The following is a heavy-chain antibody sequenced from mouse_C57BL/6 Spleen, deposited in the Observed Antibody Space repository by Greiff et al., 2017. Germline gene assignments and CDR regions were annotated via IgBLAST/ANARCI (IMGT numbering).Heavy chain of an antibody. CDR1: GYSFTGYY. Sequence: EVQLQQSGPELVKPGASVKISCKASGYSFTGYYMNWVKQSTEQSLEWIGEINPSTGGTTYNQKFKAKATLTVDKSSSTAYMQLKSLTSEDSAVYYCAKSNYVGFDYWGQGTTLTVSS. J-gene: IGHJ2*01. CDR2: INPSTGGT. CDR3: AKSNYVGFDY. D-gene: IGHD2-5*01. V-gene: IGHV1-42*01.